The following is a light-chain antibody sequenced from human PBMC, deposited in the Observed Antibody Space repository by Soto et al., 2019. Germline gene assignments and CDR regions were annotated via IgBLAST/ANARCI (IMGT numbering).Light chain of an antibody. Sequence: EIVLTQSPGTLSLSPGEGATLSCRASQSVSRNYLAWYQQKPGQAPRLLIYTASRRATGIPDRFSGSGSGTDFTLTISRLEPEDSAVYYCQQYSRAPITFGQGTRLEI. CDR2: TAS. CDR3: QQYSRAPIT. CDR1: QSVSRNY. V-gene: IGKV3-20*01. J-gene: IGKJ5*01.